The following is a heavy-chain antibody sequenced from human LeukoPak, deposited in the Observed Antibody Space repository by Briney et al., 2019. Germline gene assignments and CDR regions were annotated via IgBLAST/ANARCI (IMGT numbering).Heavy chain of an antibody. CDR2: INHSGST. CDR1: GGSFSGYY. CDR3: ARSGTVTGYLY. J-gene: IGHJ4*02. V-gene: IGHV4-34*01. Sequence: NPSETLSLTCAVYGGSFSGYYWSWIRQPPGKGLEWIGEINHSGSTNYNPSLKSRVTISVDTSKNQFSLRLNSVTEADTAVHYCARSGTVTGYLYWGQGVLVTVSS. D-gene: IGHD3-9*01.